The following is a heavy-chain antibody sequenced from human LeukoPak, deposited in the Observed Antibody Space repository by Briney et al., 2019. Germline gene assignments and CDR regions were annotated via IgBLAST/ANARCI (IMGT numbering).Heavy chain of an antibody. CDR2: IYYSGST. V-gene: IGHV4-39*01. D-gene: IGHD3-9*01. CDR1: GGSISSSSYY. Sequence: PSETLSLTCTVSGGSISSSSYYWGWIRQPPGKGLEWIGSIYYSGSTYYNPSLKSRVTISVDTSKNQFSLKLSSVTAADTAVYYRAREAWGYFDWLPSYYFEYWGQGTLVTVSS. J-gene: IGHJ4*02. CDR3: AREAWGYFDWLPSYYFEY.